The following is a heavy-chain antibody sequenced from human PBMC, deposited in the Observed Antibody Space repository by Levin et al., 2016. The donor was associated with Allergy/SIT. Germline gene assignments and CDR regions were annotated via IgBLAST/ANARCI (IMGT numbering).Heavy chain of an antibody. D-gene: IGHD2-2*01. CDR1: GGSFSGYY. CDR2: MYTSGST. V-gene: IGHV4-4*08. Sequence: SETLSLTCAVYGGSFSGYYWTWVRQSPGKGLEWIGRMYTSGSTNYNPSLKSRVTISVDTSKSQFSLELRSVTAEDTAVYYCAREICYMHCYEGHDAFDIWGQGTTVTVSS. CDR3: AREICYMHCYEGHDAFDI. J-gene: IGHJ3*02.